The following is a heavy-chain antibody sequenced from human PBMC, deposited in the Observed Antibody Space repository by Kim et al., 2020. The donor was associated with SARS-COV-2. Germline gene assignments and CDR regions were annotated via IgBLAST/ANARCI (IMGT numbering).Heavy chain of an antibody. Sequence: YYNPSLTSRVTISVDTSKTQFSLKLSSVTAADTAVFYCARTDSSGYYYDYWGQGTLVTVSS. V-gene: IGHV4-39*01. D-gene: IGHD3-22*01. CDR3: ARTDSSGYYYDY. J-gene: IGHJ4*02.